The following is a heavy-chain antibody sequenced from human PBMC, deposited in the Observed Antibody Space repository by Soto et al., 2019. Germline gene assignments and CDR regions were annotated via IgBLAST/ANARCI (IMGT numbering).Heavy chain of an antibody. J-gene: IGHJ3*02. CDR3: AVDSSGYYSIGGGAFDI. CDR1: GGTFSSYA. V-gene: IGHV1-69*06. D-gene: IGHD3-22*01. CDR2: IIPIFGTA. Sequence: ASVKVSCKASGGTFSSYAISWVRQAPGQGLEWMGGIIPIFGTANYAQKFQGRVTITADKSTSTAYMELSSLRSEDTAVYYCAVDSSGYYSIGGGAFDIWGQGTMVTVSS.